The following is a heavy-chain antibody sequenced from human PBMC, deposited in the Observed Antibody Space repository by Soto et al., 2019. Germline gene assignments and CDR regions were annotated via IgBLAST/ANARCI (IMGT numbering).Heavy chain of an antibody. CDR1: GYTFTSYY. V-gene: IGHV1-46*03. D-gene: IGHD2-2*01. CDR3: ALPYCSSTSCYSDFDY. CDR2: INPSGGST. J-gene: IGHJ4*02. Sequence: QVQLVQSGAEVKKPGASVKVSCKASGYTFTSYYMHWVRQAPGQGLEWMGIINPSGGSTSYAQKFQGRVTMTRDTSTSTVYMELSSLRSEDTAVYYCALPYCSSTSCYSDFDYWGQGTLVTVSS.